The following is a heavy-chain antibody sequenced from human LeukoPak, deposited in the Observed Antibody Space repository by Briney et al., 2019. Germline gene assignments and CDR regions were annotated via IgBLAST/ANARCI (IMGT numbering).Heavy chain of an antibody. CDR3: ARGAPNIPVWFGESGSWFDP. Sequence: SETLSLTCAVYGGSFSGYYWSWIRQPPGKGLEWIGEINHSGSTNYNPSLKSRVTISVDTSKNQFSLKLSSVTAADTAVYYCARGAPNIPVWFGESGSWFDPWGQGTLVTVSS. D-gene: IGHD3-10*01. CDR1: GGSFSGYY. CDR2: INHSGST. V-gene: IGHV4-34*01. J-gene: IGHJ5*02.